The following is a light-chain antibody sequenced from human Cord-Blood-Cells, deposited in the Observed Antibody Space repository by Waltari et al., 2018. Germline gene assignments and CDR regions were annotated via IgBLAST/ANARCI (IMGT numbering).Light chain of an antibody. CDR2: EGS. J-gene: IGLJ3*02. Sequence: QSALTQPASVSGSPGQSITISCTGTSSDVGSYNLVSWYQQHPGKAPKLMIYEGSKRPSGVSNCFSGSTSGNTASLTISGLQAEDEADYYCCSYAGSSTWVFGGGTKLTVL. V-gene: IGLV2-23*01. CDR3: CSYAGSSTWV. CDR1: SSDVGSYNL.